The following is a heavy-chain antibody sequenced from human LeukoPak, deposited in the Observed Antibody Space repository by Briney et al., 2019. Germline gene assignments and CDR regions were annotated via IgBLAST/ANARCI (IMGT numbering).Heavy chain of an antibody. CDR2: IKSKTDGGTT. CDR1: GLAFTNAW. Sequence: PGGSLRLSCTASGLAFTNAWMSWVRQAPGKGLEWVGRIKSKTDGGTTEYAAPGKARFTISIDDSKNTLYLQMNGLKTEDTAVYYCTTVGGYIGEASFDYWGQGTLVTVSS. J-gene: IGHJ4*02. CDR3: TTVGGYIGEASFDY. V-gene: IGHV3-15*01. D-gene: IGHD5-12*01.